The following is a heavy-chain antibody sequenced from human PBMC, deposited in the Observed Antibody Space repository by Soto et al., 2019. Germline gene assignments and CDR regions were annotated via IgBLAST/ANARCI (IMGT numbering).Heavy chain of an antibody. CDR3: ASEWFGEAAYYYYYGMDV. CDR1: GGTFSSYA. CDR2: IIPIFGTA. J-gene: IGHJ6*02. D-gene: IGHD3-10*01. Sequence: QVQLVQSGAEVKKPGSSVKVSCKASGGTFSSYAISWVRQAPGQGLEWMGGIIPIFGTANYAQKFQGRVTITADKSTSTAYMELSSLRSEDTAVYYCASEWFGEAAYYYYYGMDVWGQGTTVTVSS. V-gene: IGHV1-69*06.